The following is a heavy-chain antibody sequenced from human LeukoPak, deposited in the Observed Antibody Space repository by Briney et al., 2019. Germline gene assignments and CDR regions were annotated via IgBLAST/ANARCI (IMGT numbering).Heavy chain of an antibody. D-gene: IGHD3-10*01. V-gene: IGHV1-2*02. CDR3: ARAPPITRGPFDP. CDR1: GYTFTGYY. Sequence: ASVKVSCKASGYTFTGYYMHWVRQAPGQGLEGMGWINPNSGGTIYAQKFQGRVTMTRDTSISTVYMELSRLRSDDTAVYYCARAPPITRGPFDPWGQGTLVTVSS. J-gene: IGHJ5*02. CDR2: INPNSGGT.